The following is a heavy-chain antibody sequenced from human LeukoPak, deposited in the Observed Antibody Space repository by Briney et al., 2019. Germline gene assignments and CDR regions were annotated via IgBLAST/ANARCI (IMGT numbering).Heavy chain of an antibody. CDR3: ARDRITSSTVDY. Sequence: SVKVSCKASGGTFSSYAISWVRHAPGQGLEWMGGIIPMFGTPNYAQKFQGRVTITTDESTSTAYMELSSLRSEDTAVYYCARDRITSSTVDYWGQGTLVTVSS. CDR2: IIPMFGTP. V-gene: IGHV1-69*05. D-gene: IGHD2-2*01. J-gene: IGHJ4*02. CDR1: GGTFSSYA.